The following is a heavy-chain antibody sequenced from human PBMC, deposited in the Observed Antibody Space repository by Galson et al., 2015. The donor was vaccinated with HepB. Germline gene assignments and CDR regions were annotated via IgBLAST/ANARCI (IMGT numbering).Heavy chain of an antibody. J-gene: IGHJ4*02. V-gene: IGHV1-24*01. CDR1: GYTLTEIS. D-gene: IGHD3-3*01. Sequence: SVKVSCKVSGYTLTEISMYWLRRVPGKGLEFMGWSDPESGERMYGQTFQGRVTLTEDTTTDTAYMELRSLRSEDTALYYCATADLWSGYFDYWGQGTLVTVSS. CDR3: ATADLWSGYFDY. CDR2: SDPESGER.